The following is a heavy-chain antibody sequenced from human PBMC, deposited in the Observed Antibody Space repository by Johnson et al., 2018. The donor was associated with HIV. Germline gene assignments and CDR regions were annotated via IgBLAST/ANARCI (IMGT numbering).Heavy chain of an antibody. J-gene: IGHJ3*01. CDR3: ARGVRGVIID. CDR1: GFTFSSYA. CDR2: IWYDGSNK. D-gene: IGHD3-10*01. V-gene: IGHV3-33*08. Sequence: QVQLVESGGGLVQPGGSLRLSCAASGFTFSSYAMHWVRQAPGKGLEWVAVIWYDGSNKYYADSVKGRFTISRDSSKNTVYLQMNNLRAEDTAVYNCARGVRGVIIDWGQGTMVAVSS.